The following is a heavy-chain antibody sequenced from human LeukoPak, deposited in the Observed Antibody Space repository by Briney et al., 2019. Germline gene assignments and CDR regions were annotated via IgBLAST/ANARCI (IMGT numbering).Heavy chain of an antibody. J-gene: IGHJ4*02. V-gene: IGHV3-23*01. Sequence: GGSLRLSCAASGFTFSSYAMSWVRQAPGKGLEWVSAISGSGGSTYYADSVKGRFTISRDNSKNTLYLQMNSLRAEDTAVYYCAKDSVLLWFGESPLFDYWGRGTLVTVSS. D-gene: IGHD3-10*01. CDR2: ISGSGGST. CDR1: GFTFSSYA. CDR3: AKDSVLLWFGESPLFDY.